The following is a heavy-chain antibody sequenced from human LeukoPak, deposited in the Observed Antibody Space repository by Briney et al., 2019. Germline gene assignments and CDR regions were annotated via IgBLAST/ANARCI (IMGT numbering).Heavy chain of an antibody. Sequence: PGGSLRLSCAASGFTFSSYAMSWVRQAPGKGLEWVSAISGSGGSTYYADSVKGRFTISRDNSKKTLYLQMNSLRAEDTAVYYCAKVGDSSGYIYYFDYWGQGTLVTVSS. V-gene: IGHV3-23*01. D-gene: IGHD3-22*01. CDR2: ISGSGGST. J-gene: IGHJ4*02. CDR1: GFTFSSYA. CDR3: AKVGDSSGYIYYFDY.